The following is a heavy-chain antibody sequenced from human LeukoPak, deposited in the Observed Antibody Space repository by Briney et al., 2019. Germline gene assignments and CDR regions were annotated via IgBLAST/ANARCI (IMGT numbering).Heavy chain of an antibody. J-gene: IGHJ4*02. CDR1: GFTFDDYA. CDR3: AKARGSGYYQSFDY. CDR2: ISWNSGSI. Sequence: GRSLRLSCAASGFTFDDYAMHWVRQAPGKALEWVSGISWNSGSIGYADSVKGRFTISRDNAKNSLYLQMNSLRAEDTALYYCAKARGSGYYQSFDYWGQGTLVTVSS. D-gene: IGHD3-22*01. V-gene: IGHV3-9*01.